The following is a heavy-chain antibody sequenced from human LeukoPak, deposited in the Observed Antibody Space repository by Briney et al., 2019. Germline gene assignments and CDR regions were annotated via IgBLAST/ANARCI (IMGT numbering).Heavy chain of an antibody. Sequence: SESLSLTCIVSGGSLISGDYYWSCTRQHPGKGLEWIGYIYYSGSTYYDPSLKSRVTIAVDTSKNQFSLKLSSVTAADTAVYYCARDRGPYSGYDSYYFDYWGQGTLVTVSS. V-gene: IGHV4-31*03. D-gene: IGHD5-12*01. CDR3: ARDRGPYSGYDSYYFDY. CDR1: GGSLISGDYY. CDR2: IYYSGST. J-gene: IGHJ4*02.